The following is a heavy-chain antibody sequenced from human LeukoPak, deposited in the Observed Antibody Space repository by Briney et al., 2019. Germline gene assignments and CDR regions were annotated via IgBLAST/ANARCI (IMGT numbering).Heavy chain of an antibody. D-gene: IGHD2-2*01. CDR2: INHSGST. J-gene: IGHJ6*04. Sequence: SETLSLTCAVHGGSFSGYYWSWIRQPPGKGLEWIGEINHSGSTNYNPSLKSRVTISVDASKNQFSLKLSSVTAADTAVYYCARWRDLVVVPAAITRGYYGMDVWGKGTTVTVSS. V-gene: IGHV4-34*01. CDR1: GGSFSGYY. CDR3: ARWRDLVVVPAAITRGYYGMDV.